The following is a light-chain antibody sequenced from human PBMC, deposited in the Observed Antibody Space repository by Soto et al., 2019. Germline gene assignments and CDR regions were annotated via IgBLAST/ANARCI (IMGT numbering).Light chain of an antibody. CDR3: QQYGNSLWT. CDR2: GAS. V-gene: IGKV3-20*01. J-gene: IGKJ1*01. Sequence: EIVLTQSPDTLSLSPGERATLSCRASQSVSSNNLVWYQQKVGQAPRLLIYGASSRATGIPDRFSGSGSGKDFTLSISRLETEDFAVYYCQQYGNSLWTSGQGTKVEIK. CDR1: QSVSSNN.